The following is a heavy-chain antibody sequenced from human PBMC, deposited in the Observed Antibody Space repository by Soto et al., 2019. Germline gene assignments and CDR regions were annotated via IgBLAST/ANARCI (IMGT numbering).Heavy chain of an antibody. J-gene: IGHJ5*02. Sequence: QVQLRQSGPGLVRPSEALTLTCDVSGASITDNFWGWIRQPPGKGPEWIGYVHYRGLANYNPSLKRRVTSEMETSKNRFFLKVDSLTAEDTAVYVCARALHYDFLGGRNWFGPWGQGRLVTVSS. CDR1: GASITDNF. D-gene: IGHD3-3*01. CDR2: VHYRGLA. CDR3: ARALHYDFLGGRNWFGP. V-gene: IGHV4-59*01.